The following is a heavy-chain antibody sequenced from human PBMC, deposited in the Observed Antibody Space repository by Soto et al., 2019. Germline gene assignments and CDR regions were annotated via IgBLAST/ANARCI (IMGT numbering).Heavy chain of an antibody. CDR3: EGGGITTVAN. D-gene: IGHD1-20*01. V-gene: IGHV4-59*02. Sequence: PSETLSLTCTVSSSSVSSYYWNWIRQSPGKGLEWIGYIYYTGYTNYNPSLKSRITISVDTSKNQFSLKLRSVTPADTAVYYCEGGGITTVANWGQGTLVTVSS. CDR1: SSSVSSYY. CDR2: IYYTGYT. J-gene: IGHJ4*02.